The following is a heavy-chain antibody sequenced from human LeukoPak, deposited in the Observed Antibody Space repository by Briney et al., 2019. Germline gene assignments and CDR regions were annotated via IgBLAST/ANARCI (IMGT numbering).Heavy chain of an antibody. J-gene: IGHJ3*02. V-gene: IGHV4-61*02. CDR2: IYTSGST. Sequence: PSETLSLTCTVSGGSISSGSYYWSWIRQPAGEGLEWIGRIYTSGSTNYNPSLKSRVTISVDTSKNQFSLKLSSVTAADTAVYYCARDVPPMALRYFGDAFDIWGQGTMVTVSS. D-gene: IGHD3-9*01. CDR1: GGSISSGSYY. CDR3: ARDVPPMALRYFGDAFDI.